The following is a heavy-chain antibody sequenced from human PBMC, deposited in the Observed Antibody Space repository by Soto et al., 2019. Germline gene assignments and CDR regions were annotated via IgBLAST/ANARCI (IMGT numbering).Heavy chain of an antibody. CDR2: IYHGGST. CDR1: GGSISSSNW. CDR3: ARVLSSGGSLSY. Sequence: QVQLQESGPGLVKPSGTLSLTCAVSGGSISSSNWWSWVRQPPGKGLEWIGEIYHGGSTNYNPPLQSRVTISVDKSKNLFSLKLTSVTAADTAVYYCARVLSSGGSLSYWGQGTLVTVSS. J-gene: IGHJ4*02. D-gene: IGHD2-15*01. V-gene: IGHV4-4*02.